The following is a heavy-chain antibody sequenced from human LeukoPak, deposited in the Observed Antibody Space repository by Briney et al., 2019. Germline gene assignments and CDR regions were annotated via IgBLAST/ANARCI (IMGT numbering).Heavy chain of an antibody. CDR3: ARGRRTIFGVVIRAGFDY. CDR2: INHSGST. V-gene: IGHV4-34*01. CDR1: GGSFSSYY. D-gene: IGHD3-3*01. Sequence: SETLSLTCAVYGGSFSSYYWSWIRQPPGKGLEWIGEINHSGSTNYNPSLKSRVTISVDTSKNQFSLKLSSVTAADTAVYYCARGRRTIFGVVIRAGFDYWGQGTLVTVSS. J-gene: IGHJ4*02.